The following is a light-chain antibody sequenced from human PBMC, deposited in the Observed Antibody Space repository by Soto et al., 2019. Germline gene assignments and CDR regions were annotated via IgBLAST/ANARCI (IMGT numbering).Light chain of an antibody. CDR1: QSFSTW. J-gene: IGKJ1*01. V-gene: IGKV1-5*01. CDR3: QQYNNWPPWT. CDR2: GAS. Sequence: DIQMTQSPSTLSASVGDTVTITCRASQSFSTWLAWYQQKPGRAPKLLIYGASTRATGIPARFSGSGSGTEFTLTISSLQSEDFAVYYCQQYNNWPPWTFGQGTKVDI.